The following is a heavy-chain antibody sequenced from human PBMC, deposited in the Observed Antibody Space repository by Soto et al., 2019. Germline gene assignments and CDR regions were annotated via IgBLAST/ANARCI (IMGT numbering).Heavy chain of an antibody. V-gene: IGHV4-59*01. J-gene: IGHJ5*02. Sequence: PSETLSLTCTVSGGSISSYYWSWIRQPPGKGLGWIGYIYYSGSTNYNPSLKSRVTISVDTSKNQFSLKLSSVTAADTAVYYCARDIAAATWFDPWGQGTLVTVSS. D-gene: IGHD6-13*01. CDR1: GGSISSYY. CDR2: IYYSGST. CDR3: ARDIAAATWFDP.